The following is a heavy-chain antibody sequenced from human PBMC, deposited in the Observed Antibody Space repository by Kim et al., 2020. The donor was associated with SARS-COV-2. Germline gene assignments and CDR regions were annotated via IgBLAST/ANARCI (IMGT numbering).Heavy chain of an antibody. J-gene: IGHJ4*02. V-gene: IGHV4-39*01. CDR3: ASIYYGSGSYYNGGC. Sequence: PSLKSRVSLSVDTSKNQFSLKLSSVTAADTAVYYCASIYYGSGSYYNGGCWGQGTLVTVSS. D-gene: IGHD3-10*01.